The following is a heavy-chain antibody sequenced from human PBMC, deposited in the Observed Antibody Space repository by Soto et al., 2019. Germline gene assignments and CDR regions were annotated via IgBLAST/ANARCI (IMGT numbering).Heavy chain of an antibody. V-gene: IGHV4-31*03. D-gene: IGHD6-13*01. CDR2: IYYSGST. CDR3: ARGHLIAAAGTGWFDP. J-gene: IGHJ5*02. CDR1: GGSISSGGYY. Sequence: SETLSLTCTVSGGSISSGGYYWSWIRQHPGKGLEWIGYIYYSGSTYYNPSLKSRVTISVDTSKNQFSLKLSSVTAADTAVYYCARGHLIAAAGTGWFDPWGQGTLVTVSS.